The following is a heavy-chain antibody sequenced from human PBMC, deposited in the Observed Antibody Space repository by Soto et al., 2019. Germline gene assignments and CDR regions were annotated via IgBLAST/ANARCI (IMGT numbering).Heavy chain of an antibody. Sequence: QMQLVQSGPEVKKPGTSVKVSCKASGFTFTSSAVQWVRQARGQRLEWIGWIVVGSGNTNYAQKFQERVTITRDMSTSTAFMELSSLRSEDTAVYYCAAGTYYDFWSGYYAGENYYYGMDVWGQGTTVTVSS. CDR3: AAGTYYDFWSGYYAGENYYYGMDV. J-gene: IGHJ6*02. CDR2: IVVGSGNT. CDR1: GFTFTSSA. V-gene: IGHV1-58*01. D-gene: IGHD3-3*01.